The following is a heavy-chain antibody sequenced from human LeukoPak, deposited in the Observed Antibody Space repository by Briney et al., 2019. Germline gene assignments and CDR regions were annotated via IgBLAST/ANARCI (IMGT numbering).Heavy chain of an antibody. V-gene: IGHV3-11*04. CDR2: ISSSGSTI. D-gene: IGHD4-17*01. Sequence: GGSLRLSCAASGFTFSDYYMSWIRQAPGKGLEWVSYISSSGSTIYYADSVKGRFTISRDNAKNSLYLQMNSLRAEDTAVYYCANDYGDYSGENAFDIWGQGQWSPSLQ. J-gene: IGHJ3*02. CDR1: GFTFSDYY. CDR3: ANDYGDYSGENAFDI.